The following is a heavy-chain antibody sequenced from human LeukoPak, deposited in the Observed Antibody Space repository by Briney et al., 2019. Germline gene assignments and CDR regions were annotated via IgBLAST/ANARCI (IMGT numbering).Heavy chain of an antibody. J-gene: IGHJ6*02. Sequence: SVKVSCKASGGTFSSYAISWVRQAPGQGLEWMGGIIPTFGTANYAQKFQGRVTITADESTSTAYMELSSLRSEDTAVYYCARVEVAARLYYYYYGMDVWGQGTTVTVSS. CDR2: IIPTFGTA. CDR1: GGTFSSYA. CDR3: ARVEVAARLYYYYYGMDV. V-gene: IGHV1-69*01. D-gene: IGHD6-6*01.